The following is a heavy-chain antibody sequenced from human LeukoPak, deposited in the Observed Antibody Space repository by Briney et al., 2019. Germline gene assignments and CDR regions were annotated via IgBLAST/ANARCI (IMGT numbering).Heavy chain of an antibody. CDR2: INHSGST. V-gene: IGHV4-34*01. D-gene: IGHD6-13*01. Sequence: SETLSLTRAVYGGSFSGYYWSWIRQPPGKGLEWIGEINHSGSTNYNPSLKSRVTISVDTSKNQFSLKLSSVTAADTAVYYCARGQQLVRFVSAEYFQHWGQGTLVTVSS. CDR3: ARGQQLVRFVSAEYFQH. J-gene: IGHJ1*01. CDR1: GGSFSGYY.